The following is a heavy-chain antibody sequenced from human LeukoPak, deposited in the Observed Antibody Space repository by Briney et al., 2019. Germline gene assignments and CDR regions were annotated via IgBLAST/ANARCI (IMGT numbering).Heavy chain of an antibody. CDR1: GFTFSSYA. V-gene: IGHV3-30-3*01. CDR2: ISYDGSNK. D-gene: IGHD4-17*01. Sequence: GGSLRLSCAASGFTFSSYAVHWVRQAPGKGPEWVAVISYDGSNKYYADSVKGRLTISRDNSKNTLYLQMTSLRAEDTAVYYCARGYGDYYFDYWGQGTLVTVSS. J-gene: IGHJ4*02. CDR3: ARGYGDYYFDY.